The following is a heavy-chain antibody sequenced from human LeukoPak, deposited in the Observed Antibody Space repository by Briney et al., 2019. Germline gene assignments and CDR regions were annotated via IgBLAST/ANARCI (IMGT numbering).Heavy chain of an antibody. CDR3: ARDFSYYDSSGYYDYFDY. Sequence: GGSLRLSCAASGFTFSSYWMHWVRQTPGKGLVWVSRINSDGSSTIYADSVKGRFNISRDNANNTLYLQMNSLRAEDTAVYYCARDFSYYDSSGYYDYFDYWGQGTLVTVSS. CDR1: GFTFSSYW. D-gene: IGHD3-22*01. CDR2: INSDGSST. J-gene: IGHJ4*02. V-gene: IGHV3-74*01.